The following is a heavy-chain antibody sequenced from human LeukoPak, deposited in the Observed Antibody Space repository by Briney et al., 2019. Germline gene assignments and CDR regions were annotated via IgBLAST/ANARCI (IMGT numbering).Heavy chain of an antibody. D-gene: IGHD5-12*01. Sequence: GGSLRLSCAASGFTLSSYGMNWVRQAPGKGLEWVSGISGSGGGTYYADSVKGRFTISRDNSKNTLYLQTNSLRAEDTAVYYCAKSGRVSGYDSVNHYMDVWGRGTTVTISS. V-gene: IGHV3-23*01. CDR1: GFTLSSYG. CDR2: ISGSGGGT. J-gene: IGHJ6*03. CDR3: AKSGRVSGYDSVNHYMDV.